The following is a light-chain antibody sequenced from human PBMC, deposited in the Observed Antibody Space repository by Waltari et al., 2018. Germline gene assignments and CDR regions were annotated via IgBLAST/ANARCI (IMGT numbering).Light chain of an antibody. J-gene: IGLJ3*02. CDR3: NSYTGSSSWV. CDR1: SRDVGFYNY. CDR2: DVS. V-gene: IGLV2-14*01. Sequence: QSALTQPTSVSGSPGQSITISCTGTSRDVGFYNYVSWYQQYPGKVPQLLIYDVSDRPSGVSSRFSGSKSSNTASLTISGLQADDEADYYCNSYTGSSSWVFGGGTKLTVL.